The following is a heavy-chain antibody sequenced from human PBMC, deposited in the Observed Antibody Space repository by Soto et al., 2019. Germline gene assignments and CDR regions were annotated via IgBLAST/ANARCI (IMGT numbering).Heavy chain of an antibody. D-gene: IGHD6-13*01. Sequence: QVQLVQSGAEVKKPGASVKVSCKASGYTFTSYGISWVRQAPGQGLEWMGWISAYNGNTNYAQKLQGRVTMTTDTSTSTAYMELRSLGSDDTAVYYCARDLRDVDSGSWSHGGVSDWFDPWGQGTLVTVSS. CDR1: GYTFTSYG. V-gene: IGHV1-18*01. J-gene: IGHJ5*02. CDR2: ISAYNGNT. CDR3: ARDLRDVDSGSWSHGGVSDWFDP.